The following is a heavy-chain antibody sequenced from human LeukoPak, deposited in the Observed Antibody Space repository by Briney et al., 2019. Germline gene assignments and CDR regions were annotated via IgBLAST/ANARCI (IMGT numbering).Heavy chain of an antibody. V-gene: IGHV3-23*01. J-gene: IGHJ4*02. CDR3: AKDSLGDYGDYVALIIGFGY. CDR2: ISGSGGST. D-gene: IGHD4-17*01. Sequence: ESGGSLRLSCAASGFTFSSYAMSWVRQAPGKGLDWVSAISGSGGSTYYADSVKGRFTISRDNSKNTLYLQMNSLRAEDTAVYYCAKDSLGDYGDYVALIIGFGYWGQGTLVTVSS. CDR1: GFTFSSYA.